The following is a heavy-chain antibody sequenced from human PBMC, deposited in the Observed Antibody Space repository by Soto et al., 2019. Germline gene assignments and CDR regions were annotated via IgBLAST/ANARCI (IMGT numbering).Heavy chain of an antibody. J-gene: IGHJ5*02. V-gene: IGHV1-3*01. CDR2: INAANGDT. Sequence: ASVKVSCKASGYTFTSYGIHWGRPPAGQRLEWMGWINAANGDTKYSPKFQGRVTITRDTSASTAYMELSSLRSEDTAVYYCVRRHVSAAGIDWFDPWGQGTLVT. D-gene: IGHD6-13*01. CDR1: GYTFTSYG. CDR3: VRRHVSAAGIDWFDP.